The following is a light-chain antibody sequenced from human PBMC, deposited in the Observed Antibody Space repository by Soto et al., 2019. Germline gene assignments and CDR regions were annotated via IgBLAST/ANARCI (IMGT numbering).Light chain of an antibody. CDR1: SSDVGGYNY. J-gene: IGLJ1*01. CDR3: SSYTTSNTFYV. CDR2: DVS. V-gene: IGLV2-14*03. Sequence: QSALTQPASVSGSPGQSITISCTGTSSDVGGYNYVSWYQQYPGKAPKLMIYDVSNRPSGVSNRFSGSKSGNTASLTISGLQAEDEVDYYCSSYTTSNTFYVFGTGAMLTVL.